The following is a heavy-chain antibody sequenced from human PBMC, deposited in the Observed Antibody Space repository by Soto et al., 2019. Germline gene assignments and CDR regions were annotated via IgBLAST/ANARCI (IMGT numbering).Heavy chain of an antibody. CDR1: GFTFSSYE. Sequence: VGSLRLSCAASGFTFSSYEMNWVRQAPGKGLEWVSYISSSGSTIYYADSVKGRFTISRDNAKNSLYLQMNSLRAEDTAVYYCARGARDWFDPWGRGTLVTVSS. CDR2: ISSSGSTI. CDR3: ARGARDWFDP. J-gene: IGHJ5*02. V-gene: IGHV3-48*03.